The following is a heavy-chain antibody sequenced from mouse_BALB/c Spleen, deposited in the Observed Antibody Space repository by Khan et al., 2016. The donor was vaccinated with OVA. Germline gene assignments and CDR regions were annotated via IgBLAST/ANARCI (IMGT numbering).Heavy chain of an antibody. Sequence: QVQLKQSGPELVKPGASVKMSCKASGYTFTYYVITWVKQRTGQGLEWIGAIYPGSDNAYYNERFKGKATLTADKSSNTTHMQLSSLTSEDSAVYFCARGDGCYVYFDYWGQGTTLTVSS. J-gene: IGHJ2*01. V-gene: IGHV1-77*01. CDR2: IYPGSDNA. CDR3: ARGDGCYVYFDY. D-gene: IGHD2-3*01. CDR1: GYTFTYYV.